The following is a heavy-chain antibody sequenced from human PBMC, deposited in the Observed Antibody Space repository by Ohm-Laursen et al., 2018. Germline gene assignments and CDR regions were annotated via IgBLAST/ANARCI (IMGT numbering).Heavy chain of an antibody. CDR1: GGSISSYY. CDR2: IYYSGST. J-gene: IGHJ4*02. Sequence: SDTLSLTCIVSGGSISSYYWSWIRQPPGKGLEWIGYIYYSGSTNYNPSLKSRVTISVDTSKNQFSLKLSSVTAADTAVYYCARHFDYWGQGTLVTVSS. V-gene: IGHV4-59*08. CDR3: ARHFDY.